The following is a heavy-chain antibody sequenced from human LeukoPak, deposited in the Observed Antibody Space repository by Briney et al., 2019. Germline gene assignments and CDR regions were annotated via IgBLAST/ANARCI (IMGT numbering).Heavy chain of an antibody. D-gene: IGHD6-19*01. CDR2: INPSGGST. J-gene: IGHJ6*03. CDR3: ARDRVAGPLRALYYYYYYMDV. CDR1: GYTFTSYY. V-gene: IGHV1-46*01. Sequence: ASVKVSCKASGYTFTSYYMHWVRQAPGQGLEWMGIINPSGGSTSYAQKFQGRVTMTRDTSTSTVYMELSSLRSEDTAVYYCARDRVAGPLRALYYYYYYMDVWGKGTTVTVS.